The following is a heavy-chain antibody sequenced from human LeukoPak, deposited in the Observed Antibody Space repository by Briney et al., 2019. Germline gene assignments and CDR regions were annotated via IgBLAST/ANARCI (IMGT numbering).Heavy chain of an antibody. CDR2: FDPEDGET. V-gene: IGHV1-24*01. CDR3: ARTRGSHISMAYLDY. J-gene: IGHJ4*02. D-gene: IGHD2/OR15-2a*01. CDR1: GYTLTELS. Sequence: GASVKVSCKVSGYTLTELSMHWVRQAPGKGLEWMGSFDPEDGETIYAQKFQGRVTMTEDTSTDTAYMELSSLRSDDTAVYYCARTRGSHISMAYLDYWGQGTLVTVSS.